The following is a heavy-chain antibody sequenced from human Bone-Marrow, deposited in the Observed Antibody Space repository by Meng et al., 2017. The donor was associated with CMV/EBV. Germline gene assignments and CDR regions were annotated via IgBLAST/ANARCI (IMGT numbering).Heavy chain of an antibody. V-gene: IGHV4-34*01. CDR2: INHSGST. Sequence: SETLSLTCAVYGGSFSGYYWSWIRQPPGKGLEWIGEINHSGSTNYNPSLKSRVTISVDTSENQFSLKLSSVTAADTAVYYCARVKVGGPSGRYFADWGQGTLVTVSS. CDR1: GGSFSGYY. J-gene: IGHJ4*02. CDR3: ARVKVGGPSGRYFAD. D-gene: IGHD2-15*01.